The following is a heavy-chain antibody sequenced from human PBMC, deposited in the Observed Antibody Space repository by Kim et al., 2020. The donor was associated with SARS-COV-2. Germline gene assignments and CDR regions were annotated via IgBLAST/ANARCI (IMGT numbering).Heavy chain of an antibody. V-gene: IGHV3-9*01. CDR3: AKDTRIAVAGGLSSFDY. D-gene: IGHD6-19*01. Sequence: VQGRFTISRDNAKNSLYLQMNSLRAEDTALYYCAKDTRIAVAGGLSSFDYWGQGTLVTVSS. J-gene: IGHJ4*02.